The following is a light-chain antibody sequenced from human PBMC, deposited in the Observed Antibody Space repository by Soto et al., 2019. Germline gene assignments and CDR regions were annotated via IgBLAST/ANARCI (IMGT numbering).Light chain of an antibody. Sequence: QSALTQPPSASGSPGQSVTISCTGTSSDVGGYNCVSWYQQHPGEAPKLMIYDVNKRPSGVPDRFSGSKSGNTASLTVSGLQAEDEGDYYCSSYAGRKKLIFGGGTKLTVL. CDR3: SSYAGRKKLI. J-gene: IGLJ2*01. CDR1: SSDVGGYNC. CDR2: DVN. V-gene: IGLV2-8*01.